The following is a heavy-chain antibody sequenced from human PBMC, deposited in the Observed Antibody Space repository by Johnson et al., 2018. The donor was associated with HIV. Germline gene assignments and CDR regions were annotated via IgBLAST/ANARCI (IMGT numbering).Heavy chain of an antibody. Sequence: VQLVESGGGLVKPGGSLRLSCAASGFTFSSYAMSWVRQAPGKGLVWVSSLRGSGDRAYYAASVKCRFTISRDNSKNTLYLQMDSLRAVDTAVFYCAKDRIRSTAPDTFDVWGQGTMVTVSS. CDR3: AKDRIRSTAPDTFDV. CDR1: GFTFSSYA. CDR2: LRGSGDRA. D-gene: IGHD5-18*01. J-gene: IGHJ3*01. V-gene: IGHV3-23*04.